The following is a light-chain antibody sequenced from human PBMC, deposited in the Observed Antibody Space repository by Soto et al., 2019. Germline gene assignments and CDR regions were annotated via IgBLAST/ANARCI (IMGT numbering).Light chain of an antibody. CDR2: DAS. CDR1: PIFSSY. V-gene: IGKV3-11*01. Sequence: EIVLTQSPATLSLSPGERATLSCRASPIFSSYLAWYQQKPGQAPRLLIYDASNRATGIPARFSGNGSGTDFTRPISRLEPDDFALYYCQKFSSYPISLGGGPKVEMK. J-gene: IGKJ4*01. CDR3: QKFSSYPIS.